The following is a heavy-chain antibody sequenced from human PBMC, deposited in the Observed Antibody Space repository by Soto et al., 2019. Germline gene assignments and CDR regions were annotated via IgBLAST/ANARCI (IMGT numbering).Heavy chain of an antibody. CDR1: GVSISSNSYY. CDR3: ARLNRNWYYFDY. J-gene: IGHJ4*01. Sequence: SETLSLTCTVSGVSISSNSYYWGWIRQPPGKGLEWIGNIYYSGNTYYNPSLKSRVTISVDTSKNQFSLKMSSVTAADTAVYYCARLNRNWYYFDYWGQGTPVTVSS. CDR2: IYYSGNT. V-gene: IGHV4-39*01.